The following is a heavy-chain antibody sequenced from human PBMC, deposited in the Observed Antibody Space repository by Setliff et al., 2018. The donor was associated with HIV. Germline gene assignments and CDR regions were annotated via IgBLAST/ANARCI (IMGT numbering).Heavy chain of an antibody. CDR3: ARGPARRYRFSTVYGL. D-gene: IGHD2-2*01. CDR1: GGSGGSFSGWY. CDR2: IEYGGST. V-gene: IGHV4-34*01. Sequence: PSETLSLTCAVYGGSGGSFSGWYWTWIRLIPGKGQEWIGEIEYGGSTTYNPSLESRVTISVDTSKTQFSLKLSDVTVADTGIYYCARGPARRYRFSTVYGLWGPGTRVTVSS. J-gene: IGHJ3*01.